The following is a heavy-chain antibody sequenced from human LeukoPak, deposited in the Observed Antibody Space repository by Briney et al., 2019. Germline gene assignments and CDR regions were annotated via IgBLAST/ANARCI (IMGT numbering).Heavy chain of an antibody. CDR3: ARSLDYYDSSGSQGQIDY. J-gene: IGHJ4*02. CDR1: GGTFTSYT. V-gene: IGHV1-69*10. CDR2: IIPILGIA. Sequence: GASVKVSCKASGGTFTSYTISWVGQAPGQGLEWMGGIIPILGIANYAQKFQGRVTITADKSTSTAYMELSSLRSEDTAVYYCARSLDYYDSSGSQGQIDYWGQGTLVTVSS. D-gene: IGHD3-22*01.